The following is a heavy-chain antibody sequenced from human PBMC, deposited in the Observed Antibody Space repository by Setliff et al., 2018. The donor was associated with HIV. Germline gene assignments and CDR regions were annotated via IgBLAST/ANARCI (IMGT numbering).Heavy chain of an antibody. Sequence: SETLSLTCTVSGGSISTYYWSWIRQPPGKGLEWIGSIYFTGSSDNNPSLKSRVTISVDRSKNQFSLKVTSVTAADTAIYYCATTTSGVAGSYPAHAFNIWGQGTMVTVSS. CDR2: IYFTGSS. V-gene: IGHV4-59*08. CDR3: ATTTSGVAGSYPAHAFNI. CDR1: GGSISTYY. D-gene: IGHD3-10*01. J-gene: IGHJ3*02.